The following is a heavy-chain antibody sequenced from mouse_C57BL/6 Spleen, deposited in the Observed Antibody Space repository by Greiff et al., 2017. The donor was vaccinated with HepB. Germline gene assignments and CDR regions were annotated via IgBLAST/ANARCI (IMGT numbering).Heavy chain of an antibody. CDR2: IRSKSNNYAT. CDR3: VRHDKYDYGGAWFAY. J-gene: IGHJ3*01. V-gene: IGHV10-1*01. D-gene: IGHD2-4*01. Sequence: EVKLVESGGGLVQPKGSLKLSCAASGFSFNTYAMNWVRQAPGKGLEWVARIRSKSNNYATYYADSVKDRFTISRDDSECMLYLQMTNLITEDKSMYYCVRHDKYDYGGAWFAYWGQGTLVTVSA. CDR1: GFSFNTYA.